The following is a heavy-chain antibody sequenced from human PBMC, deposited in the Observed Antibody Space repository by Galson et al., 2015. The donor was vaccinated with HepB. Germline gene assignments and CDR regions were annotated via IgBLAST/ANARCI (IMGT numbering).Heavy chain of an antibody. D-gene: IGHD3-3*01. Sequence: SVKVSCKASGDSFSIYAMSWVRQAPGQGLEWMGGISPILGIPNYAQKFQDRVTITADKSTGTAFMELSSLRSEDTAVYYCARADELWSGYRDAGTARWFDSCGQGTLVIVSS. J-gene: IGHJ5*01. V-gene: IGHV1-69*10. CDR3: ARADELWSGYRDAGTARWFDS. CDR1: GDSFSIYA. CDR2: ISPILGIP.